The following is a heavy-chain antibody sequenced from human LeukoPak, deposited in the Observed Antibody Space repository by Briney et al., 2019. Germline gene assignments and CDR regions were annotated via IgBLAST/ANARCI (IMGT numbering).Heavy chain of an antibody. V-gene: IGHV3-33*03. J-gene: IGHJ4*02. D-gene: IGHD3-22*01. Sequence: PGRSLRLSCAVSGFTFSTYAMHWVRQAPGKGLEWVAVIWYDGNDEYYADSVKGRFTISRDNAKNSLYLQMNSLRAEDTAVYYCASVTTYYYDSSGRPSYYFDYWGQGTLVTVSS. CDR3: ASVTTYYYDSSGRPSYYFDY. CDR1: GFTFSTYA. CDR2: IWYDGNDE.